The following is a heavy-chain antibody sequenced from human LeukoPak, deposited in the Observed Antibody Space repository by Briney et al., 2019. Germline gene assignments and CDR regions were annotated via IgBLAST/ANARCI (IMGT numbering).Heavy chain of an antibody. CDR2: INPNSGGT. CDR1: GYTFTGYY. J-gene: IGHJ4*02. Sequence: GSVKVSCKASGYTFTGYYMHWVRQAPGQGLEWMGWINPNSGGTNYAQKFQGRVTMTRDTSISTAYMELSRLRSDDTAVYYCAGGVVGATGDPYYWGQGTLVTVSS. V-gene: IGHV1-2*02. D-gene: IGHD1-26*01. CDR3: AGGVVGATGDPYY.